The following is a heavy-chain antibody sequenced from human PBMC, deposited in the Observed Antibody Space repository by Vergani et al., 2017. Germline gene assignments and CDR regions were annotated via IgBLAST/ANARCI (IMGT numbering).Heavy chain of an antibody. J-gene: IGHJ4*02. CDR1: GFTFSSYA. D-gene: IGHD4-17*01. V-gene: IGHV3-30*04. Sequence: QVQLVESGGGVVQPGRSLRLSCAASGFTFSSYAMHWVRQAPGKGLEWVAVISYDGSNKYYADSVKGRFTISRDNSKNTLYLQMNSLRAEDTAVYYCARRLGISGDLVDYWGQGILVTVSS. CDR3: ARRLGISGDLVDY. CDR2: ISYDGSNK.